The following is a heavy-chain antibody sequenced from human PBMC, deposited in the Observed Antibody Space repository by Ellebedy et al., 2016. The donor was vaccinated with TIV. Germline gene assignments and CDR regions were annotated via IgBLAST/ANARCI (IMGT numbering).Heavy chain of an antibody. Sequence: GESLKISCAASGFTFRSYWMHWVRQVPGTGPVWVSRISPDGSSTAYADSVKGRSTISRDNAKNTLSLQMNSLRAEDTAVYYCARMLSYTSSSFSSFDSWGQGTLVTVSS. CDR1: GFTFRSYW. CDR3: ARMLSYTSSSFSSFDS. J-gene: IGHJ4*02. V-gene: IGHV3-74*01. D-gene: IGHD6-6*01. CDR2: ISPDGSST.